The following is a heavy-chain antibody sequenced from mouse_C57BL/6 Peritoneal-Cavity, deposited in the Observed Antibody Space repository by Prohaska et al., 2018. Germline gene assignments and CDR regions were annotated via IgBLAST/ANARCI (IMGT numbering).Heavy chain of an antibody. CDR3: MRYGNYWYFDV. CDR2: INSDCSAI. D-gene: IGHD2-1*01. V-gene: IGHV11-2*01. J-gene: IGHJ1*03. Sequence: EVQLLETGGGLVQPGGSRGLSCEGSGFTFSGFWMSWVRQTPGKTLEWIRDINSDCSAINYAPSIKDRFTIFRDNDKSTLYLQMSNVRSEDTATYFCMRYGNYWYFDVWGTGTTVTVSS. CDR1: GFTFSGFW.